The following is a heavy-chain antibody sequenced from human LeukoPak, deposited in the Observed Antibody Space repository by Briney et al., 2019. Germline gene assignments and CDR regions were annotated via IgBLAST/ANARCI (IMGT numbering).Heavy chain of an antibody. CDR2: IDSNSNFM. J-gene: IGHJ6*03. Sequence: GGSLRLSCAASGFTFGSYSMTWVRQAPGKGLEWVSLIDSNSNFMNYAGSVKGRFTISRDNAKKSLYLEMNSLRAEDTAVYYCAKVGPEYYYYMDVWGKGTTVTVSS. D-gene: IGHD1-14*01. V-gene: IGHV3-21*01. CDR3: AKVGPEYYYYMDV. CDR1: GFTFGSYS.